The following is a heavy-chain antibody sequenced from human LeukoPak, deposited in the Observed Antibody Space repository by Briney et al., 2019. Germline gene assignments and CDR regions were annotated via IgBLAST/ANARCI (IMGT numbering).Heavy chain of an antibody. J-gene: IGHJ4*02. Sequence: GGSLRLSCAASGFTVSSNYMSWVRQAPGKGLEWVSVIYSGGSTYYADSVKGRFTISRDNSKNTLYLQMNSLRAEDTAVYYCARLVGATAPDYWGQGTLVTVSS. D-gene: IGHD1-26*01. V-gene: IGHV3-66*01. CDR1: GFTVSSNY. CDR2: IYSGGST. CDR3: ARLVGATAPDY.